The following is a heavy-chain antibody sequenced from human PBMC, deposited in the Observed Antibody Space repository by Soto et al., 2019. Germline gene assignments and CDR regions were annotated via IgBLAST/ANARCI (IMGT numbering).Heavy chain of an antibody. CDR3: ARVSLGGMDV. Sequence: QVQLVQSGAEVKNPGASVKVSCKASGYTFTSYGISRVRQAPGQGLEWMGRISAYNDNSNYAQKHQGRVTMTTDTPRSTAYVERGSLRSDDTAVYYCARVSLGGMDVCGQGTKVTVSS. J-gene: IGHJ6*02. CDR1: GYTFTSYG. CDR2: ISAYNDNS. V-gene: IGHV1-18*04.